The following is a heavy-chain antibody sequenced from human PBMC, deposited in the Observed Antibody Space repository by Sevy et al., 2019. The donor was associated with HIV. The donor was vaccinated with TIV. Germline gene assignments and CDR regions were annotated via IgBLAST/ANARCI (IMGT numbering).Heavy chain of an antibody. CDR3: AKLETVYYYGMDV. V-gene: IGHV4-39*01. Sequence: SETLSLTCNVSGGSISSSYYWGWIRQPPGKRLEWIGSIYYTGSTYYKTSLKSRITVTVDRSKNQLSLRLTTVTAADTAVYYCAKLETVYYYGMDVWGQGIMVTVSS. CDR2: IYYTGST. J-gene: IGHJ6*02. D-gene: IGHD1-1*01. CDR1: GGSISSSYY.